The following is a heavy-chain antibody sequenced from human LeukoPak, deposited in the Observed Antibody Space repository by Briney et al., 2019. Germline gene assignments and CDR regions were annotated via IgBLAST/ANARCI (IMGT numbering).Heavy chain of an antibody. Sequence: SETLSLTCTVSGGSISSYYWSWIRQPAGKGLEWIGRIYTSGSTNYNPSLKSRVTMSVDTSKNQFSLKLSSVTAADTAVYYCARGNCSSTSCYRGYYYYCMDVWGKGTTVTVSS. CDR2: IYTSGST. J-gene: IGHJ6*03. CDR3: ARGNCSSTSCYRGYYYYCMDV. CDR1: GGSISSYY. V-gene: IGHV4-4*07. D-gene: IGHD2-2*01.